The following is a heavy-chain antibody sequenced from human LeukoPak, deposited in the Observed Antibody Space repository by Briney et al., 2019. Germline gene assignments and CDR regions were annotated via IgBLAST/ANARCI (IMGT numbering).Heavy chain of an antibody. CDR1: GGTFTSYA. V-gene: IGHV1-69*06. J-gene: IGHJ4*02. Sequence: SVTVSFTASGGTFTSYAISWVRQAPGQGLEWMGGIIPIFGTANYAQKFQGRVTITADKSTSTAYMELSSLRSEDTAVYYCARPHSYYGSGMGYFDYWGQGTLVTVSS. CDR2: IIPIFGTA. D-gene: IGHD3-10*01. CDR3: ARPHSYYGSGMGYFDY.